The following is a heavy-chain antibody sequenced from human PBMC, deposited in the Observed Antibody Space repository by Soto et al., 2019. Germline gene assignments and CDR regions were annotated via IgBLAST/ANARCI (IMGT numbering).Heavy chain of an antibody. CDR2: ISWNSGSI. D-gene: IGHD3-3*01. CDR3: AKGGSRSAPIFGVAQDY. V-gene: IGHV3-9*01. CDR1: GFTFDDYA. J-gene: IGHJ4*02. Sequence: GGSLRLSCAASGFTFDDYAMHWVRQAPGKGLEWVSGISWNSGSIGYADSVKGRFTISRDNAKNSLYLQMNSLRAEDTALYYCAKGGSRSAPIFGVAQDYWGQGTLVTVSS.